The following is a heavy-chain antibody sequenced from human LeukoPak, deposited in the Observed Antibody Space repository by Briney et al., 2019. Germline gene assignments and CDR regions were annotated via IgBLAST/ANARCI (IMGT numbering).Heavy chain of an antibody. D-gene: IGHD4-17*01. CDR2: ISSTSAYT. J-gene: IGHJ2*01. Sequence: GGSLRLSCAASGFTFSTYAMNWIRQAPGRGLEWVSYISSTSAYTKYADSVKGRFTISRDNAKNSLYLQMNSLRAEDTALYYCARDYGAYEVPYWYFDLWGRGTLVTVSS. CDR3: ARDYGAYEVPYWYFDL. V-gene: IGHV3-11*05. CDR1: GFTFSTYA.